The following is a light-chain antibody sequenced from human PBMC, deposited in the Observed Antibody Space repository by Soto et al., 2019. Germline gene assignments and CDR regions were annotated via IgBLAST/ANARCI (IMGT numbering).Light chain of an antibody. CDR3: QQYKNGWA. V-gene: IGKV3-15*01. Sequence: ERVMTQSPATLSVSPGERATLSCRASQSVGSNLAWYQQKPGQAPRLLIYGASTRATGIPARFSGSGSGTEFTLTISSLQSEDFAVYYCQQYKNGWAFGQGTKVDIK. CDR1: QSVGSN. CDR2: GAS. J-gene: IGKJ1*01.